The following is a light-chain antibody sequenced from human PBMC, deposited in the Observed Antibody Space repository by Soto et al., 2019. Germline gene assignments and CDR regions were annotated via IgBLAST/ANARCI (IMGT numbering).Light chain of an antibody. V-gene: IGKV1-39*01. J-gene: IGKJ1*01. CDR2: STS. CDR1: QNIDNY. Sequence: IQLTQSPSSLSASVGDRVTVSCRSSQNIDNYLNWYVQRPGKAPELLIYSTSNLKSGVPSRFRGSGSGTDFSLTINSLQSEDFATYYCQQSSNIPWTFGQGTMVEIK. CDR3: QQSSNIPWT.